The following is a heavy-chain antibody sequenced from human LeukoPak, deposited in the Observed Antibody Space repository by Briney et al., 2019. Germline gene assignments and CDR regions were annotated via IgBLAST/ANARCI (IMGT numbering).Heavy chain of an antibody. Sequence: ASVKVSCKASGYTFTSYGISWVRQAPGQGLEWMGWISAYNGNTNYAQKLQGRVTMTTDTSTSTAYMELRSLRSDDTAVYYCAREEDWFRNPYYYHGMDVWGQGTTVTVSS. V-gene: IGHV1-18*01. CDR1: GYTFTSYG. J-gene: IGHJ6*02. CDR3: AREEDWFRNPYYYHGMDV. CDR2: ISAYNGNT. D-gene: IGHD3-9*01.